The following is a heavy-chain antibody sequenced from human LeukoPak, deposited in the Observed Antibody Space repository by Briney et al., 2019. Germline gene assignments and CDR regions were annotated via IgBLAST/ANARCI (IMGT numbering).Heavy chain of an antibody. CDR2: ISYDGSNK. CDR3: AKPRLKILTGYFDY. Sequence: GGSLRLSCAASGFTFSSYAMHWVRQAPGKGLEWVAVISYDGSNKYYADSVKGRFTISRDNSKNTLYLQMNSLRAEDTAVYYCAKPRLKILTGYFDYWGQGTLVTVSS. D-gene: IGHD3-9*01. J-gene: IGHJ4*02. V-gene: IGHV3-30*04. CDR1: GFTFSSYA.